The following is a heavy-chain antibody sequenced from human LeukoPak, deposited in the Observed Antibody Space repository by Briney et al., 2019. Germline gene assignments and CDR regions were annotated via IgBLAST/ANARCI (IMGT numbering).Heavy chain of an antibody. J-gene: IGHJ3*02. D-gene: IGHD2-15*01. CDR2: ISYDGSNK. CDR3: AKGASARIVVVVAATYDAFDI. Sequence: GGSLRLSCAASGFTFSSYGMYWVRQAPGKGLEWVAVISYDGSNKYYADSVKGRFTISRDNSKNTLYLQMNSLRAEDTAVYYCAKGASARIVVVVAATYDAFDIWGQGTMVTVSS. V-gene: IGHV3-30*18. CDR1: GFTFSSYG.